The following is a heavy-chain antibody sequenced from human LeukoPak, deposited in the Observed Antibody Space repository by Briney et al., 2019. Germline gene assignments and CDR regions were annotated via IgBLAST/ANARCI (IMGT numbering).Heavy chain of an antibody. CDR2: IRQDGSQK. CDR3: AREARISIFGVVFDP. J-gene: IGHJ5*02. CDR1: GVTFSSSW. V-gene: IGHV3-7*01. D-gene: IGHD3-3*01. Sequence: PGGSLRLSCAASGVTFSSSWMSWVRQAPGKGPEWVANIRQDGSQKYYVDSVKGRFTISRDNAKNSMYLQMNSLRAEDAAVYYCAREARISIFGVVFDPWGQGTLVTVSS.